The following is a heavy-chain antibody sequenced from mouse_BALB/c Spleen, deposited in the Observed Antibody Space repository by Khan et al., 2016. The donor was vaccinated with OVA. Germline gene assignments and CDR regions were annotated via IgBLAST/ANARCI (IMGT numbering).Heavy chain of an antibody. CDR3: ARSTYRYAFVY. J-gene: IGHJ3*01. CDR1: GDSITSGY. D-gene: IGHD2-14*01. V-gene: IGHV3-8*02. Sequence: EVQLQESGPSLVKPSQTLSLTCSVTGDSITSGYWNWIRTFPGNKLEYMGYIIYTGYTYYNPSLKSRISITRHTSKNQYYLQLTSVTDDDTATYYCARSTYRYAFVYWGQGTLVTVSA. CDR2: IIYTGYT.